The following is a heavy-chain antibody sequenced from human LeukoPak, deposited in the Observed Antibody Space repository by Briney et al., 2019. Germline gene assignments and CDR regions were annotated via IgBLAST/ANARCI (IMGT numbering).Heavy chain of an antibody. CDR3: AKDGGPTVFYYFDY. V-gene: IGHV3-23*01. Sequence: GGSLRLSCAASGFTFSDSAMSWVRQAPGKGLEWVSGISGGSGNTNYADSVKGRFTVSRDNSKNTLYLQMNSLRADDTAGYYCAKDGGPTVFYYFDYWGRGTLVTVSS. D-gene: IGHD1-1*01. CDR2: ISGGSGNT. CDR1: GFTFSDSA. J-gene: IGHJ4*02.